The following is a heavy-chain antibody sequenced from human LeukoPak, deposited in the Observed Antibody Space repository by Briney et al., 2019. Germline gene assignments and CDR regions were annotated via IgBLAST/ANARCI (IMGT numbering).Heavy chain of an antibody. CDR3: ARDDCSGGSCYHFDY. V-gene: IGHV3-21*01. CDR2: ISSSSSYI. CDR1: GFTFSSYS. D-gene: IGHD2-15*01. Sequence: PGGSLRLSCAASGFTFSSYSIIWVRQAPGKGLEWVSSISSSSSYINYADSVKGRFTISRDNAKNSLYLQMNSLRAEDTAVYYCARDDCSGGSCYHFDYWGQGTLVTVSS. J-gene: IGHJ4*02.